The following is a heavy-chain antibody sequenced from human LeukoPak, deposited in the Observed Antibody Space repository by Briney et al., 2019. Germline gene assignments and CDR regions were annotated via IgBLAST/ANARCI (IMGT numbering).Heavy chain of an antibody. D-gene: IGHD6-19*01. V-gene: IGHV3-23*01. CDR3: ASRNLRGFEIYGTGWFYFDY. CDR2: ISDSGFNT. Sequence: GGSLRLSCAASGFTFSSYWMSWVRQAPGKGLEWVSGISDSGFNTYYADSVKGRFTISRDNSMDTLYLQMNSLRAEDTAVYYCASRNLRGFEIYGTGWFYFDYWGQGCLVTVSS. CDR1: GFTFSSYW. J-gene: IGHJ4*02.